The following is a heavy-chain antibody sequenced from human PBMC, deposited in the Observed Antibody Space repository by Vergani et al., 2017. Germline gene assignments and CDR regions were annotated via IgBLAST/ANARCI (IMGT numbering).Heavy chain of an antibody. Sequence: QVQLVESGGGVVQPGRSLRLSCAASGFTFSDYYMSWIRQAPGKGLEWVSYISSSGSTIYYADSVKGRFTISRDNAKNSLYLQMNSLRAEDTAVYYCARDDNWNYLAFDYWGQGTLVTVSS. J-gene: IGHJ4*02. D-gene: IGHD1-7*01. CDR2: ISSSGSTI. CDR1: GFTFSDYY. CDR3: ARDDNWNYLAFDY. V-gene: IGHV3-11*01.